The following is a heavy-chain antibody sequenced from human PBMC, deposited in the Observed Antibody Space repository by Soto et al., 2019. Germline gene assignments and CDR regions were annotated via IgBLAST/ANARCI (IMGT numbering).Heavy chain of an antibody. Sequence: EVQLLESGGGLVQPGGSLRLSCAASGFTFRNYAMSWVRQAPGKGLEWVSSISNGGGSTYYADPVKGRFTISRDTSKNTLYLQMTSLRDEDTAVYYCAKDWNYGYWGQGTLVTVSS. D-gene: IGHD1-7*01. CDR1: GFTFRNYA. J-gene: IGHJ4*02. V-gene: IGHV3-23*01. CDR3: AKDWNYGY. CDR2: ISNGGGST.